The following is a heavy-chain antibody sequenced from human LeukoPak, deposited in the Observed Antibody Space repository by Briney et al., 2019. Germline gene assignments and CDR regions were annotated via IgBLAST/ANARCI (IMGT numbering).Heavy chain of an antibody. J-gene: IGHJ4*02. D-gene: IGHD2-21*01. Sequence: PGGSLRLSCAASGFTFSSYAMTWVRQAPGKGLEWVSSIGTSGNTYYADSVKGRFAISKDNSKNTLSLQMNSLRAEDTAMYFCAKGGISESGFDYWGQGTLITVSA. V-gene: IGHV3-23*01. CDR1: GFTFSSYA. CDR3: AKGGISESGFDY. CDR2: IGTSGNT.